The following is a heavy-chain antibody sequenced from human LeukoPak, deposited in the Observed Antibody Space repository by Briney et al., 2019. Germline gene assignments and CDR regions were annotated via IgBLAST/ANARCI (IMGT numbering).Heavy chain of an antibody. Sequence: PSETLSLTCTVSVGFLRSHYWSWIRQPPGKGLEWIGYIYYSGSTNYNPSLNSRVTISVDTSKNQFSLKLSSVTAADTAVYYCGRVGAGTVGPNPIDYWGQGTLVTVSS. D-gene: IGHD4-17*01. CDR2: IYYSGST. J-gene: IGHJ4*02. V-gene: IGHV4-59*11. CDR3: GRVGAGTVGPNPIDY. CDR1: VGFLRSHY.